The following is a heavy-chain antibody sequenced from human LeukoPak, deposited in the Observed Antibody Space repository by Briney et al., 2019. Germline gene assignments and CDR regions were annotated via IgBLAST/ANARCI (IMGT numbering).Heavy chain of an antibody. CDR1: GFTFSSYW. V-gene: IGHV3-7*04. D-gene: IGHD1-26*01. CDR2: INRDGGEK. J-gene: IGHJ4*02. Sequence: GGSLRLSCAASGFTFSSYWMTWVRQTPGKGLEWVANINRDGGEKYYVDSVKGRFTISRDNAKNSLCLQMTTLRVEDTAVYYCARGYSGRYDYWGQGTLVTVSS. CDR3: ARGYSGRYDY.